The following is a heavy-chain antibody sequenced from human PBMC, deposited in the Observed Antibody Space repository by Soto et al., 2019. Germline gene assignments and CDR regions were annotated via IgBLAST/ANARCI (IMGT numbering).Heavy chain of an antibody. D-gene: IGHD3-3*01. CDR2: ISAYNGNT. V-gene: IGHV1-18*01. CDR1: GFTFTSSA. CDR3: ARDEWSDY. J-gene: IGHJ4*02. Sequence: ASVKVSCNASGFTFTSSAVQWVRQAPGQGLEWMGWISAYNGNTNYAQKLQGRVTMTTDTSTSTAYMELRSLRSDDTAVYYCARDEWSDYWGQGTLVTVSS.